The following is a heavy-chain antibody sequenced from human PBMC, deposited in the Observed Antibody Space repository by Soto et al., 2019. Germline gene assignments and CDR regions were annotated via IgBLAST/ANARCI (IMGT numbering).Heavy chain of an antibody. Sequence: ASVKVSCKASGYTFTSYGISWVRQAPEQGLEWMGWISAYNGNTNYAQKLQGRVTMTTDTSTSTAYMELRSLRSDDTAVYYCARFSSQSTYYDFWKGAGYYGMDVWGQGTTVTVSS. CDR3: ARFSSQSTYYDFWKGAGYYGMDV. V-gene: IGHV1-18*01. CDR1: GYTFTSYG. CDR2: ISAYNGNT. D-gene: IGHD3-3*01. J-gene: IGHJ6*02.